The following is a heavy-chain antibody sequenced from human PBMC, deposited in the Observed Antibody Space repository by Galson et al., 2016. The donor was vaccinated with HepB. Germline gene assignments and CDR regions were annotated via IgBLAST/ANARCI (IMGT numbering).Heavy chain of an antibody. CDR2: ISGSGDST. CDR3: ARDRGTARALDY. V-gene: IGHV3-23*01. Sequence: SLRLSCAASGFFSYRGYDMSWVRQAPGKGLEGVSTISGSGDSTYYADSVKGRFTISRDNSKNTLYLQMNSLRAEDTTVYYCARDRGTARALDYWGQGALVTASA. D-gene: IGHD6-6*01. J-gene: IGHJ4*02. CDR1: GFFSYRGYD.